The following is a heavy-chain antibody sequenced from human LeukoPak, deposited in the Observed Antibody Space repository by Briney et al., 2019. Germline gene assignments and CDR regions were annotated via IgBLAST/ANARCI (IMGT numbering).Heavy chain of an antibody. CDR2: INTNIGNP. CDR1: GYTFTSYA. D-gene: IGHD5-24*01. J-gene: IGHJ4*02. V-gene: IGHV7-4-1*02. Sequence: ASVKVSCKASGYTFTSYAMNWVRQAPGQGLEWMGWINTNIGNPTYAQGFTGRFVFSLDTSVSTAYLQISSLKAEDTAVYYCARDGGRDGYNSLDYWGQGTLVTVSS. CDR3: ARDGGRDGYNSLDY.